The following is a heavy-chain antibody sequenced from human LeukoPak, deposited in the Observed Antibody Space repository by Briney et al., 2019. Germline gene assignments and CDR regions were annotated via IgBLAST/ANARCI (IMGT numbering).Heavy chain of an antibody. CDR2: IYYTGTT. CDR3: ARGPLVRGVSFDY. D-gene: IGHD3-10*01. V-gene: IGHV4-59*08. J-gene: IGHJ4*02. CDR1: GGSISGTYY. Sequence: SETLSLTCTVSGGSISGTYYWSWIRQPPGKGLEWIGYIYYTGTTDSNPSLKSRVTISLDTSKNQFSLNLSSVTAADTAVYYCARGPLVRGVSFDYWGQGTLVTVSS.